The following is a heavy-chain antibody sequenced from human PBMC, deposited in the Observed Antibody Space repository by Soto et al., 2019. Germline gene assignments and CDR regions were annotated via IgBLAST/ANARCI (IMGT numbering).Heavy chain of an antibody. J-gene: IGHJ6*02. Sequence: SVKVSCKASGGTFSSYAISWVRQAPGHGLEWMGGIIPIFGTANYAQKFQGRVTITADKSTSTAYMELSRLRSEDTAVHYCARDMYSSAYIDDDYGMDVWGQGTTVTVSS. D-gene: IGHD6-6*01. CDR2: IIPIFGTA. V-gene: IGHV1-69*06. CDR1: GGTFSSYA. CDR3: ARDMYSSAYIDDDYGMDV.